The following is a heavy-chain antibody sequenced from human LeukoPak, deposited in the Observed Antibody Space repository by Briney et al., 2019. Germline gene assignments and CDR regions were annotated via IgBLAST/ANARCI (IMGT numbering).Heavy chain of an antibody. CDR3: ARRAGAYTHPYDY. CDR1: GFTFSSYG. J-gene: IGHJ4*02. D-gene: IGHD3-16*01. CDR2: IYSAGSI. V-gene: IGHV3-53*01. Sequence: GGTLRLSCAASGFTFSSYGMSWVRQAPGKGLEWVSFIYSAGSIYYSDSVKGRFTISIDNSKNTLYLQMNSLRAEDTAVYYCARRAGAYTHPYDYWGQGTLVTVSS.